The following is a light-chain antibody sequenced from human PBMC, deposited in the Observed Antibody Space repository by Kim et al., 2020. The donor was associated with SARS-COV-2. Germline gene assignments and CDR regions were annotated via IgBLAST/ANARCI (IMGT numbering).Light chain of an antibody. J-gene: IGLJ2*01. V-gene: IGLV6-57*04. CDR3: QSYDSNSQV. Sequence: NFMLTQPHSVSESPGKTVTISCTRSSGSIASNYVQWYQQRPGSAPTTLIYGDDQRPSGVPDRFSGSIDSSSNSASLTISGLKTEDEADYYCQSYDSNSQVFGGGTQLTVL. CDR2: GDD. CDR1: SGSIASNY.